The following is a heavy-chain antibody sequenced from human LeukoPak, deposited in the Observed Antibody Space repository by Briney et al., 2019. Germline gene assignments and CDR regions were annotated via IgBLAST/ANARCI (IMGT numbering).Heavy chain of an antibody. CDR3: ARGGEAGLAD. CDR2: IYSSGST. V-gene: IGHV4-59*01. Sequence: SETLSLTCTVSSASMSSYYWTWIRQPPGKGLEWIGYIYSSGSTNSNPSLKNRVTISVDTSKNQFSLNLSSVTAADTAVYYCARGGEAGLADWGQGTLVTVSS. CDR1: SASMSSYY. J-gene: IGHJ4*02. D-gene: IGHD4-17*01.